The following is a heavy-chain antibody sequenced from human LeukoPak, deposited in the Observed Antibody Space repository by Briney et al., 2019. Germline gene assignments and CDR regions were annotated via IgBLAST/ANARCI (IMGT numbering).Heavy chain of an antibody. CDR1: GYTLIELP. D-gene: IGHD5-24*01. Sequence: ASVKVSCKVSGYTLIELPIHWVRQALGKGLEWMGGFDPEESETLYAQNFQGRINMTEDTSTDTAYMALSSLRSEDTAIYYCATARQFSYYGLDAWGQGTTVTVSS. V-gene: IGHV1-24*01. CDR3: ATARQFSYYGLDA. CDR2: FDPEESET. J-gene: IGHJ6*02.